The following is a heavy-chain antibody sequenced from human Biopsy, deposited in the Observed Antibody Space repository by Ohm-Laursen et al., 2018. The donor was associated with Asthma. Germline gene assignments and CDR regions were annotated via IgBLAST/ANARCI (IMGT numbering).Heavy chain of an antibody. V-gene: IGHV3-64D*08. CDR3: VKDRSAGYYYFDD. D-gene: IGHD2-21*01. CDR1: GFTFSSYS. CDR2: IATDGSNK. Sequence: SLRLSCAASGFTFSSYSMHWVRQAPGRGPEYVSFIATDGSNKFYADSVKGRFTVSRDNSKHTLYLHMTGVRADDTGFYYCVKDRSAGYYYFDDWGQGAQVTVSS. J-gene: IGHJ4*02.